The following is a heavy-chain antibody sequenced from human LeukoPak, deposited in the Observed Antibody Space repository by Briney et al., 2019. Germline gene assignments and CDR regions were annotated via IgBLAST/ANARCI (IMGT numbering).Heavy chain of an antibody. CDR3: AKDGAATGEDY. CDR2: IRYDGSNK. CDR1: GFTFSSDG. Sequence: GGSLRLSCAASGFTFSSDGRHWGRQAPGKGLELVSFIRYDGSNKYYADSVKGLFTISRDNSKNTLYLKMNSLSAEDTAVYYCAKDGAATGEDYWGQGTLVTVSS. V-gene: IGHV3-30*02. D-gene: IGHD2-15*01. J-gene: IGHJ4*02.